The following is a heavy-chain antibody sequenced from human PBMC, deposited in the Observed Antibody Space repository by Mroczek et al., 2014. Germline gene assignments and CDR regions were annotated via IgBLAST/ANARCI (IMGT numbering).Heavy chain of an antibody. Sequence: QVQLQQWGAGLLKPSETLSLTCAVYGGSFSGYQGSWFRQPPGKGLEWIGEVNDSGSTNYNPSLKNRVTISLDTSKNQFSLKLSSVTAADTAEYYCARRRAATSFWYFDLWGRGTLVTVSS. CDR3: ARRRAATSFWYFDL. D-gene: IGHD6-25*01. J-gene: IGHJ2*01. CDR2: VNDSGST. CDR1: GGSFSGYQ. V-gene: IGHV4-34*01.